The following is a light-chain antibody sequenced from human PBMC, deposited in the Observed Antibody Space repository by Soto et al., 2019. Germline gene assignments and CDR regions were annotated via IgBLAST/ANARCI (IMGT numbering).Light chain of an antibody. Sequence: SYKLTQTPSVSVAPGKTARVSCGGNNIAGKSVHWYQLKAGQAPVLIIYNDDDRPSGIPERFSGSKSGNTATLTVSWVEAGDEADYFCQVWGSPADPYVLFGGGTKLTVL. CDR3: QVWGSPADPYVL. V-gene: IGLV3-21*04. CDR1: NIAGKS. CDR2: NDD. J-gene: IGLJ2*01.